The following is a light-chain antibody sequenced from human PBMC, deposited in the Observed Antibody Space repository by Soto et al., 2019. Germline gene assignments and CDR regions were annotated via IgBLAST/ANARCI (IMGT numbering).Light chain of an antibody. J-gene: IGKJ1*01. CDR3: QQYNTFWT. Sequence: DIQMTQSPSSLSASVGDEVTITCRASQTIMTYLNWYQLKPGKPPRLLIYDASSLESGVPSRVSGSGSGTEFTLTISSLQPDDFATYYCQQYNTFWTFGPGTKVDIK. V-gene: IGKV1-5*01. CDR1: QTIMTY. CDR2: DAS.